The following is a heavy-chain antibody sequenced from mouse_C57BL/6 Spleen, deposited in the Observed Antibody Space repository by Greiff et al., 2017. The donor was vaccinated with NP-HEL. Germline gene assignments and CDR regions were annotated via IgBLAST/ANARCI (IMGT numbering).Heavy chain of an antibody. J-gene: IGHJ2*01. Sequence: QVQLQQSGAELVMPGASVKLSCKASGYTFTSYWMHWVKQRPGQGLEWIGEIDPSDSYTNYNQKFKGKFTLTVDKSSSTAYMQLSSLTSEDSAVYYCASSDYYGSRGHFDYWGQGTTLTVSS. CDR2: IDPSDSYT. V-gene: IGHV1-69*01. D-gene: IGHD1-1*01. CDR1: GYTFTSYW. CDR3: ASSDYYGSRGHFDY.